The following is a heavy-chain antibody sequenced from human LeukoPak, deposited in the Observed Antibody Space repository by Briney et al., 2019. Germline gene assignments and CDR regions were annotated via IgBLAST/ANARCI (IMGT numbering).Heavy chain of an antibody. Sequence: PGGSLRLSCAASGFTFSSYAMHWVRQAPGKGLEWVAVISYDGSNKYYADSVKGRFTISRDNSKNTLYLQMNSLRAEDTAVYYCARDWHQEIYSGSNGLGYWGQGTLVTVSS. V-gene: IGHV3-30-3*01. CDR3: ARDWHQEIYSGSNGLGY. CDR1: GFTFSSYA. CDR2: ISYDGSNK. D-gene: IGHD1-26*01. J-gene: IGHJ4*02.